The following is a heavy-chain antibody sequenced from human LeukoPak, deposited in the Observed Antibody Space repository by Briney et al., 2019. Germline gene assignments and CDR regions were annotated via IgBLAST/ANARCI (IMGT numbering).Heavy chain of an antibody. CDR2: IYYSGST. V-gene: IGHV4-30-4*01. J-gene: IGHJ5*02. CDR3: VRHNGWYSWFDP. D-gene: IGHD6-19*01. CDR1: GGSISTGDYY. Sequence: PSETLSLTCTVSGGSISTGDYYWSWIRQPPGKGLEYIGYIYYSGSTYYNPSLKSRVTISVDTSKNQFSLKLSSVTAADTAVYYCVRHNGWYSWFDPWGQGTLVTVSS.